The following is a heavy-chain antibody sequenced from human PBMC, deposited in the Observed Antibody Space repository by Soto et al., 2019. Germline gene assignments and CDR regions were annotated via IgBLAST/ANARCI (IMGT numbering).Heavy chain of an antibody. J-gene: IGHJ5*02. V-gene: IGHV1-3*01. CDR1: GYTFTSYA. Sequence: ASVKVSCKASGYTFTSYAMHWVRQAPGQRLEWMGWINAGKGNTKYSQKFQGRVTITRDTSASTAYMELSSLRSEDTAVYYCARDLLYSSSWYWFDPWGQGTLVTVSS. D-gene: IGHD6-13*01. CDR2: INAGKGNT. CDR3: ARDLLYSSSWYWFDP.